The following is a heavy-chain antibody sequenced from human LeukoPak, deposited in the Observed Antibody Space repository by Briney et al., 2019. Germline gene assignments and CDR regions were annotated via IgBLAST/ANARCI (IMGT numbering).Heavy chain of an antibody. CDR1: GGSISSYY. D-gene: IGHD3-10*01. V-gene: IGHV4-59*08. CDR3: ARPGRGVSPFVGFDI. J-gene: IGHJ3*02. CDR2: IYYSGST. Sequence: SETLSLTCTVSGGSISSYYWSWIRQPPGKGLEWIGYIYYSGSTNYNPSLKSRVTISVDTSKNQFSLKLSSVTAADTAVYYCARPGRGVSPFVGFDIWGQGTMVTVSS.